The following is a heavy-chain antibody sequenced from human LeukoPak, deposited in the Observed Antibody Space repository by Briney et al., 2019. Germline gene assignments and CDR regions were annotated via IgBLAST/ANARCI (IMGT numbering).Heavy chain of an antibody. D-gene: IGHD4-11*01. CDR1: GFTFSSXX. CDR2: ISRAGGYV. Sequence: ASGFTFSSXXXXXVRXXAGKXXXXXXXISRAGGYVYYADSVKGRFTVSRDNAKNSLYLQMNSLRAEDTAVYYCARKAVTSDDYFYMDVWGKGTTVTVSS. CDR3: ARKAVTSDDYFYMDV. J-gene: IGHJ6*03. V-gene: IGHV3-21*01.